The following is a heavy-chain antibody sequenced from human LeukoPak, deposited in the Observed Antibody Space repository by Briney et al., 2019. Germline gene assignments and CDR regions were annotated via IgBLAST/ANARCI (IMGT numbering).Heavy chain of an antibody. CDR3: ARSRIAAAGTRGWFDP. J-gene: IGHJ5*02. Sequence: PSGTLSLTCAVSGGSISSSNWWSWVRQPPGKGLEWIGEIYHSGSTNYNPSLKSRVTISVDKSKNQFSLKLSSVTAADTAVYYCARSRIAAAGTRGWFDPWGQGTLVTVSS. V-gene: IGHV4-4*02. D-gene: IGHD6-13*01. CDR2: IYHSGST. CDR1: GGSISSSNW.